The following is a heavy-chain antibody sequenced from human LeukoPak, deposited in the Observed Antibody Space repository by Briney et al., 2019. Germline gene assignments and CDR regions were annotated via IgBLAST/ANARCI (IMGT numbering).Heavy chain of an antibody. CDR3: TRDLVSGDSSGRYYFDY. CDR2: IRSKAYGGTT. CDR1: GFTFGDYA. V-gene: IGHV3-49*04. J-gene: IGHJ4*02. Sequence: PARSLRLSCTASGFTFGDYAMSWVRQAPGKGLEWVGFIRSKAYGGTTEYAASVKGRFPISRDDSKSIAYLQMNSLKTEDTAVYYCTRDLVSGDSSGRYYFDYWGQGTLVTVSS. D-gene: IGHD6-19*01.